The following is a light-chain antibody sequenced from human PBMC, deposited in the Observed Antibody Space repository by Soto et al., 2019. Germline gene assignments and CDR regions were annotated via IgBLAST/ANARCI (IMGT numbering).Light chain of an antibody. CDR2: DVT. Sequence: QSALTQPRSVSGSPGQSVTISCTGTSSDVGGYDYVSWFQHHPGKVPKLMIYDVTKRPSGFPDRFSASKSGNTASLTISGLQAEDEEDYYGCSYAGYFWVFGGGTQLTVL. V-gene: IGLV2-11*01. CDR3: CSYAGYFWV. CDR1: SSDVGGYDY. J-gene: IGLJ3*02.